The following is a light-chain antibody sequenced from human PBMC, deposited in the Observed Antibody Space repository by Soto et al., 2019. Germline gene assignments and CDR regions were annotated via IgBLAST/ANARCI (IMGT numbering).Light chain of an antibody. CDR3: QKYNSFIWT. V-gene: IGKV1-5*03. Sequence: DIQMTQSPSTLSASVGDTVTIICRASQSISSWLAWYQQKGGKAPKLLISKASNLDSGVPSRFSGSGSGTEFNLTISSLQPEDFATYYCQKYNSFIWTFGQGTKVDIK. J-gene: IGKJ1*01. CDR2: KAS. CDR1: QSISSW.